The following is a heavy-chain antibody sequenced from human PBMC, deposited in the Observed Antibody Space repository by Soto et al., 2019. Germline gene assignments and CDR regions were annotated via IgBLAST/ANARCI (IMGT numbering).Heavy chain of an antibody. CDR3: ARYSDASGFAAFDI. CDR1: GYPISNVYY. V-gene: IGHV4-38-2*01. CDR2: VHHTGSP. Sequence: SSETLSLTCAVSGYPISNVYYWGWIWQPPGKGLEWIGSVHHTGSPYYNPSLKSRVTISLDTSKNQFSLKLNSVTASDTAVHYCARYSDASGFAAFDIWGQGTMVTVSS. D-gene: IGHD3-22*01. J-gene: IGHJ3*02.